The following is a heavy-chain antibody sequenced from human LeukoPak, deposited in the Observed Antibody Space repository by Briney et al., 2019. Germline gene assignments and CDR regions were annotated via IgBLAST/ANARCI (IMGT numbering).Heavy chain of an antibody. V-gene: IGHV4-34*01. CDR3: ARLPQIAARFPPNLPRPKDY. J-gene: IGHJ4*02. CDR2: INHSGST. CDR1: GGSFSGYY. Sequence: PSETLSLTCAVYGGSFSGYYWSWIRQPPGKGLEWIGEINHSGSTNYNPSLKSRVTISVDTSKNRFSLKLSSVTAADTAVYYCARLPQIAARFPPNLPRPKDYWGQGTLVTVSS. D-gene: IGHD6-6*01.